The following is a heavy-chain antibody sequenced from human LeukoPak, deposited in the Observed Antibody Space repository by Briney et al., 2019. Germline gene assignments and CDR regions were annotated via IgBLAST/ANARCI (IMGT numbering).Heavy chain of an antibody. CDR1: GGSIKNDIYY. CDR2: ISNSGST. V-gene: IGHV4-31*03. Sequence: SETLSPTCTVSGGSIKNDIYYWSWIRQLPGKGLEWIGYISNSGSTYYNPSLKSRVTISVDTSKSQFSLKLSSVTAADTAVYYCARGSYTAFQHWGQGTLVTVSS. J-gene: IGHJ1*01. D-gene: IGHD2-21*02. CDR3: ARGSYTAFQH.